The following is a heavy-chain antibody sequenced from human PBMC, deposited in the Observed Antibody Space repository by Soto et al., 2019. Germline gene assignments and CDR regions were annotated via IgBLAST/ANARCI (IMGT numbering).Heavy chain of an antibody. V-gene: IGHV1-8*01. J-gene: IGHJ4*02. CDR1: GYTFTSYD. D-gene: IGHD2-15*01. CDR2: MNPNSGNT. Sequence: ASVKVSCKASGYTFTSYDINWVRQATGQGLEWMGWMNPNSGNTGYAQKFQGRVTMTRNTSISTAYMELSSLRSEDTAVYYCMAGYCSGGSCSHWGQGTLVTVSS. CDR3: MAGYCSGGSCSH.